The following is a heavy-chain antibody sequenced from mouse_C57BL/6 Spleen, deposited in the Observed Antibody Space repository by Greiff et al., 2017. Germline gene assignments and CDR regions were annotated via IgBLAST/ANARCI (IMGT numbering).Heavy chain of an antibody. Sequence: EVKLMESGGGLVKPGGSLKLSCAASGFTFSDYGMHWVRQAPEKGLEWVAYISSGSSTIYYADTVKGRFTISRDNAKNTLFLQMTSLRSEDTAMYYCARNDYDRGFAYWGQGTLVTVSA. J-gene: IGHJ3*01. CDR3: ARNDYDRGFAY. CDR2: ISSGSSTI. CDR1: GFTFSDYG. D-gene: IGHD2-4*01. V-gene: IGHV5-17*01.